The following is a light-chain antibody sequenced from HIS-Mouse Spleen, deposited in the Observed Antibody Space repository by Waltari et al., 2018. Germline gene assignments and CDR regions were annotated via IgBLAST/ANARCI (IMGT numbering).Light chain of an antibody. J-gene: IGLJ2*01. Sequence: SYALTQPPSVSVSPGQTATITCAGAACPQKYAYWYQQNSGQAPVLVIYEDSKRLSGIPERFSGSSSGTMATLTISGAQVEDEADYYCYSTDSSGNHRVFGGGTKLTVL. V-gene: IGLV3-10*01. CDR3: YSTDSSGNHRV. CDR2: EDS. CDR1: ACPQKY.